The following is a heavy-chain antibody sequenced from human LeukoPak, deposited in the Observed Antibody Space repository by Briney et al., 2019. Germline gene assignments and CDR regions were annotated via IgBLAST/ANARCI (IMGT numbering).Heavy chain of an antibody. CDR2: ISGSGGSI. J-gene: IGHJ4*02. CDR3: AKTKAFTSGFPLDF. CDR1: GFTFSDYA. V-gene: IGHV3-23*01. D-gene: IGHD3-22*01. Sequence: GGSLRLSCAASGFTFSDYAMSWVRQAPGKGLEWVSSISGSGGSIYDADSVKGRFTISRDNSKNTLYLQMNSLRAEDTAVYYCAKTKAFTSGFPLDFWGQGTLVTVSS.